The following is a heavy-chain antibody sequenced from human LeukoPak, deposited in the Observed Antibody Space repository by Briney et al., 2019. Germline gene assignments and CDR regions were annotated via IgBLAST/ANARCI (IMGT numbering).Heavy chain of an antibody. D-gene: IGHD3-10*01. CDR2: ISYDGSYK. CDR1: GFTLSNYA. J-gene: IGHJ6*02. Sequence: PGGSLRLSCAASGFTLSNYAIHWVRQAPDKGLEWVAVISYDGSYKYYADSVKGRFTISRDNSKNTLYLQMNSLRAEDTAVYYCAVGLTRDYYYYGMDVWGQGTTVTVSS. V-gene: IGHV3-30-3*01. CDR3: AVGLTRDYYYYGMDV.